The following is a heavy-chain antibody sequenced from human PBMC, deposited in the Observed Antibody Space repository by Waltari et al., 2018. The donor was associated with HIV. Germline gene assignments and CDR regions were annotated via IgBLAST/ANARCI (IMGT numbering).Heavy chain of an antibody. CDR1: GYTFTTYG. D-gene: IGHD2-21*02. CDR2: ISAYNGNT. V-gene: IGHV1-18*01. Sequence: QVQLVQSGAEVQRPGASVKLPCKASGYTFTTYGNNWVRQASGPGLEWMGWISAYNGNTKYAQNLQGRVTMTTDTSTTTAYMELRSLRSDDTAVYYCARATVLLLVDYWGQGTLVTVSS. J-gene: IGHJ4*02. CDR3: ARATVLLLVDY.